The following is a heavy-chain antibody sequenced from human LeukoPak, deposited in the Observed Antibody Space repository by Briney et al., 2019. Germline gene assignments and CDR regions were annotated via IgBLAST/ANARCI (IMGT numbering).Heavy chain of an antibody. V-gene: IGHV3-30-3*01. D-gene: IGHD3-16*01. Sequence: PGGSLRLSCAASGFTFSSYAMHWVRQAPGKGLEWVAVISYDGSNKYYADSVKGRFTISRDNSKNTLYLQMNSLRPDDTAVYYCARDGSLGSWFDPWGQGTLVTVSS. CDR2: ISYDGSNK. J-gene: IGHJ5*02. CDR1: GFTFSSYA. CDR3: ARDGSLGSWFDP.